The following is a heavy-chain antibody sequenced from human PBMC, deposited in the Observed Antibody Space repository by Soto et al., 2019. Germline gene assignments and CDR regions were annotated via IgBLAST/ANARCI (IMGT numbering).Heavy chain of an antibody. J-gene: IGHJ5*02. V-gene: IGHV3-23*01. D-gene: IGHD3-16*01. Sequence: EVQLLESGGGLVQPGGSLRLSCAASGFTFSSHAMSWVRQAPGKGLEWVSEISGSGGSTYYADSVKGRFTISRDTPKNTLYLQMHRLRAEDTAVYYCAIDPSFGSWFDPWGQGPLVTVS. CDR3: AIDPSFGSWFDP. CDR2: ISGSGGST. CDR1: GFTFSSHA.